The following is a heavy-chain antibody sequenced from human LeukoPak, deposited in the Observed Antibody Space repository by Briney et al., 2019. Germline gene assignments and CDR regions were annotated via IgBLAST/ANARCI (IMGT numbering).Heavy chain of an antibody. J-gene: IGHJ5*02. D-gene: IGHD4-17*01. CDR2: IMPLFGTA. CDR1: GGTFNNSA. V-gene: IGHV1-69*05. CDR3: ARDVHGDYGSGWFDP. Sequence: SVKVSCKTSGGTFNNSANSWVRQAPGQGLEWLGGIMPLFGTAGYAQKFQGRVTITKDESTRTVYLELTSLTSDDTAVYYCARDVHGDYGSGWFDPWGQGTLVSVSS.